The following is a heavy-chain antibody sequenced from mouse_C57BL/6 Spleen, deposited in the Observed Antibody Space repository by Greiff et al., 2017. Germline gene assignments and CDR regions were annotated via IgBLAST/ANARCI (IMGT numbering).Heavy chain of an antibody. Sequence: QVHVKQPGAELVRPGSSVKLSCKASGYTFTSYWMHWVKQRPIQGLEWIGNIDPSDSETHYNQKFKDKATLTVDKSSSTAYMQLSSLTSEDSAVYDCARTGGSSPNWYFDVWGTGTTVTVSS. CDR2: IDPSDSET. D-gene: IGHD1-1*01. J-gene: IGHJ1*03. CDR3: ARTGGSSPNWYFDV. CDR1: GYTFTSYW. V-gene: IGHV1-52*01.